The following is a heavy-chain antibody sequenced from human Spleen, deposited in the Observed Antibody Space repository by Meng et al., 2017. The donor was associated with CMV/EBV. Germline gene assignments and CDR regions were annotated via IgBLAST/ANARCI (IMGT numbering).Heavy chain of an antibody. J-gene: IGHJ4*02. V-gene: IGHV3-23*01. Sequence: FIFSNAWMTWVRQAPGKGLEWVSAISGSGGSTYYADSVKGRFTISRDNSKNTLYLQMNSLRAEDTAVYYCAKALSYYYDSSGYYPFDYWGQGTLVTVSS. CDR2: ISGSGGST. D-gene: IGHD3-22*01. CDR1: FIFSNAW. CDR3: AKALSYYYDSSGYYPFDY.